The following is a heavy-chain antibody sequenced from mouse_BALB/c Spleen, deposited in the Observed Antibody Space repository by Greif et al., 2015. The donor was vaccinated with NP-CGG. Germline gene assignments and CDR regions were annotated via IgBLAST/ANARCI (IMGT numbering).Heavy chain of an antibody. J-gene: IGHJ3*01. CDR1: GYTFTDYE. V-gene: IGHV1-15*01. D-gene: IGHD2-12*01. CDR2: IHPGSGGT. Sequence: QVHVKQSGVELVRPGASVKLSCKALGYTFTDYEMHWVKQTPVHGLEWIGAIHPGSGGTAYNQKFKGKATLTADKSSSTAYMELSSLTSEDSAVYYCTRGRRGFLTSFAYWGQGTLVTVSA. CDR3: TRGRRGFLTSFAY.